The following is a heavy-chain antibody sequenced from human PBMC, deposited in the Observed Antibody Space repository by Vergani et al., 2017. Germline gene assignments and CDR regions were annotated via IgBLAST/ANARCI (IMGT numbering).Heavy chain of an antibody. CDR1: GGSISSGGYS. CDR3: ARGPPHYYGSGPPFDY. D-gene: IGHD3-10*01. CDR2: IYHSGST. J-gene: IGHJ4*02. Sequence: QLQLQESGSGLVKPSQTLSLTCAVSGGSISSGGYSWSWIRQPPGKGLEWIGYIYHSGSTYYNPSLKSRVTISVDRSKNQFSLKLSSVTAADTAMYYCARGPPHYYGSGPPFDYWGQGTLVTVSS. V-gene: IGHV4-30-2*01.